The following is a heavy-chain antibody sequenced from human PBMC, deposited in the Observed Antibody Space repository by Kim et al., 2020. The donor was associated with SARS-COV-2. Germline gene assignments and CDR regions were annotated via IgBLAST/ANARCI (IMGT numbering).Heavy chain of an antibody. CDR1: GFTFSSYW. D-gene: IGHD6-19*01. Sequence: GGSLRLSCAASGFTFSSYWMSWVRQAPGKGLEWVANIKQDGSEKYYVDSVKGRFTISRDNAKNSLYLQMNSLRAEDTAVYYCAADPPGIAVWYWGQGTLGTLS. J-gene: IGHJ4*02. V-gene: IGHV3-7*01. CDR2: IKQDGSEK. CDR3: AADPPGIAVWY.